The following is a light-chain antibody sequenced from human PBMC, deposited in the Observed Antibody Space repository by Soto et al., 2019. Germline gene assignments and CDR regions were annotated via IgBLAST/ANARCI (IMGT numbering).Light chain of an antibody. Sequence: QSVLAQPASVSGSPGQSITISCTGTSSDGGGYNYVSWYQQPPGKAPKLMIYEVSNRPSGVSNRFSGYKSGNTASLTISGLQAEDEADYYCSSYTSSTLYVFGTGTKVTVL. CDR3: SSYTSSTLYV. CDR2: EVS. V-gene: IGLV2-14*01. J-gene: IGLJ1*01. CDR1: SSDGGGYNY.